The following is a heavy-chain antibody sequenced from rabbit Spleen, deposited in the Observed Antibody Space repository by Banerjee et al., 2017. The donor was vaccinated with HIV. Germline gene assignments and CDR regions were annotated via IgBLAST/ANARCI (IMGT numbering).Heavy chain of an antibody. D-gene: IGHD1-1*01. CDR2: IAGSSTGFT. Sequence: QSLEESGGGLVQPEGSLTLTCKASGFSFSSGDYICWIRQAPGKGLEWISCIAGSSTGFTYSATWAKGRFTISKTSSTTVTLQMTSLTVADTATYFCARDLDGVIGWNFGWWGPGTLVTVS. V-gene: IGHV1S40*01. CDR3: ARDLDGVIGWNFGW. CDR1: GFSFSSGDY. J-gene: IGHJ4*01.